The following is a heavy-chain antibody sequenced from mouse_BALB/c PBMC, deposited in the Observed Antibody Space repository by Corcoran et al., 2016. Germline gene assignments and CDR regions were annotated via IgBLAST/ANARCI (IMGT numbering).Heavy chain of an antibody. J-gene: IGHJ1*01. CDR1: GFNIKDTY. Sequence: EVQLQQSGAELVKPGASVKLYCTASGFNIKDTYMHWVKQRPEQGVEWIGRIDPANGNTKYDPKFQGKATKTSDTSSNTAYLQLRSLTSEDTAVYYCANWDWYFDVWGAGTTVTVSS. V-gene: IGHV14-3*02. CDR3: ANWDWYFDV. D-gene: IGHD4-1*01. CDR2: IDPANGNT.